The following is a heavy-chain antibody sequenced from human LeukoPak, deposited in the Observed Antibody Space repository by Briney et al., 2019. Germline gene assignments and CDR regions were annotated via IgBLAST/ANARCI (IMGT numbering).Heavy chain of an antibody. Sequence: GGSLRLSCAASGFTFSSYAMSWVRQAPGKGLEWVSAISSSGDTYYAGSVKGRFTISRDNSKNTLYLQMNSLRAEDTAVYYCAKDAVGATAYYFDYWGQGTLVTVSS. D-gene: IGHD1-26*01. CDR2: ISSSGDT. CDR1: GFTFSSYA. J-gene: IGHJ4*02. V-gene: IGHV3-23*01. CDR3: AKDAVGATAYYFDY.